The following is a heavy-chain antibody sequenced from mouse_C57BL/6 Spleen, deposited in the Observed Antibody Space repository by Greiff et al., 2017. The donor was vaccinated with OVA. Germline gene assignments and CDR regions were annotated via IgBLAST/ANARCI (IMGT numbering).Heavy chain of an antibody. J-gene: IGHJ2*01. CDR2: INPNNGGT. CDR3: ARKRGDGYSYYFDY. Sequence: EVQLQQSGPELVKPGASVKIPCKASGYTFTDYNMDWVKQSHGKSLEWIGDINPNNGGTIYNQKFKGKATLTVDKSSSTAYMELRSLTSEDTAVYYCARKRGDGYSYYFDYWGQGTTLTVSS. D-gene: IGHD2-3*01. CDR1: GYTFTDYN. V-gene: IGHV1-18*01.